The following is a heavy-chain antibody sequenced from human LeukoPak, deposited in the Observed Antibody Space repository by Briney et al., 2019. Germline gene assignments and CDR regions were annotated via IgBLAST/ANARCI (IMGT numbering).Heavy chain of an antibody. CDR3: ARAVQQLPYYYYYYYMDV. D-gene: IGHD6-13*01. V-gene: IGHV1-8*02. CDR1: GYTFTGYY. Sequence: ASVKVSCKASGYTFTGYYVHWVRQATGQGLEWMGWMNPNSGNTGYAQKFQGRVTMTRNTSISTAYMELSSLRSEDTAVYYCARAVQQLPYYYYYYYMDVWGKGTTVTVSS. J-gene: IGHJ6*03. CDR2: MNPNSGNT.